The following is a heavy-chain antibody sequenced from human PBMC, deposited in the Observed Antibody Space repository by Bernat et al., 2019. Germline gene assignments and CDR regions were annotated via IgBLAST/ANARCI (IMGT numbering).Heavy chain of an antibody. J-gene: IGHJ4*02. CDR3: ASGTAAGRQYYFDY. V-gene: IGHV4-4*02. CDR1: GGSISSSNW. D-gene: IGHD6-13*01. Sequence: QVQLQESGPGLVKPSGTLSLTCAVSGGSISSSNWWSWVRQPPGKGLEWIGEIYHSGSTNYNPSLKSRVTISVDTSKNQFSLKLSSVTAADTAVYYCASGTAAGRQYYFDYWGQGTLVTVSS. CDR2: IYHSGST.